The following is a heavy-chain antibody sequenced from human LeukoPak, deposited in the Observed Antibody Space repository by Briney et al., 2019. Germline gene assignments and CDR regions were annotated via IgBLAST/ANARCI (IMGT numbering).Heavy chain of an antibody. J-gene: IGHJ4*02. D-gene: IGHD5-18*01. CDR3: ARQAEGSSSGPYFFDY. CDR2: AFHGGNS. V-gene: IGHV4-39*01. Sequence: PSETLSLTCTVSGGSITTSRYYWGWIRQPPGKVLEGIGSAFHGGNSYYNPSLKSRVTVSVDTSNNQFSLRLTSVTAADTALYYCARQAEGSSSGPYFFDYWGQGTLVTVSS. CDR1: GGSITTSRYY.